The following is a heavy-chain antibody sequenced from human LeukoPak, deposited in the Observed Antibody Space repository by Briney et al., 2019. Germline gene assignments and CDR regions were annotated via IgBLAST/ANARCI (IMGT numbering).Heavy chain of an antibody. Sequence: SETLSLTCTVSGGSISSSSYYWGWIRQPPGKGLEWIGSIYYSGSTYYNPSLKSRVTISVDTSKNQFSLKLSSVTAADTAVYYCLGVVPAARYQRYYYYMDVWGKGTTVTVSS. CDR3: LGVVPAARYQRYYYYMDV. CDR2: IYYSGST. J-gene: IGHJ6*03. V-gene: IGHV4-39*01. CDR1: GGSISSSSYY. D-gene: IGHD2-2*01.